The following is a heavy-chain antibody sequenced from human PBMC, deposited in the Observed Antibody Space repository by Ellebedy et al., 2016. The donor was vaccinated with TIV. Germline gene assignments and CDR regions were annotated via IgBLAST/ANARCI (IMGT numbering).Heavy chain of an antibody. CDR3: AKDVRYTTGWGGALDI. D-gene: IGHD2-8*02. Sequence: PGGSLRLSCTASGFNFGGHAMKWVGQAPGKGLEWVSSIGGSGYSTHYADFVKGRFTISRDDSRNTLYLQMNSLRGEDTAVYFCAKDVRYTTGWGGALDIWGQGAMVTVSS. CDR1: GFNFGGHA. J-gene: IGHJ3*02. V-gene: IGHV3-23*01. CDR2: IGGSGYST.